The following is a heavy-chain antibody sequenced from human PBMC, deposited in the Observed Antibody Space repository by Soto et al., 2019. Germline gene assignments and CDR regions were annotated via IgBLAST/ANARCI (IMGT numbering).Heavy chain of an antibody. CDR1: GGTFNSYT. V-gene: IGHV1-69*12. CDR2: IIPIFGPP. J-gene: IGHJ3*02. Sequence: QVQLVQSGAEVKKPGSSVKVSCKASGGTFNSYTISWVRQAPGQGLEWMGGIIPIFGPPNYAQKFQGRITITANDSTSTAYVELTSLRTEDTAVYYCARRMVRGVSVSGQGRDAFDIWGQGTMVTVSS. D-gene: IGHD3-10*01. CDR3: ARRMVRGVSVSGQGRDAFDI.